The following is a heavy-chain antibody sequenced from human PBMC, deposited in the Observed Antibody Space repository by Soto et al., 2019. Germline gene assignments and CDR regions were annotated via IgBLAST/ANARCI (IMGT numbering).Heavy chain of an antibody. CDR3: ARGVTMVRGVIHTPYFDY. CDR1: GGSISSGGYY. V-gene: IGHV4-31*03. J-gene: IGHJ4*02. D-gene: IGHD3-10*01. Sequence: QVQLQESGPGLVKPSQTLSLTCTVSGGSISSGGYYWSWLRQHPGKGLEWIGYIYYSGSTNYNPSLRSRVTISVDTSKNQFSLKLSSVTAADTAVYYCARGVTMVRGVIHTPYFDYWGQGTLVTVSS. CDR2: IYYSGST.